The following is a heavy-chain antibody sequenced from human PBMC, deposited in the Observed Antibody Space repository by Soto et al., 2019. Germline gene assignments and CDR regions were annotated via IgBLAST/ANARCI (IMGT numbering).Heavy chain of an antibody. CDR3: ARDMGIAVAGYYYYYGMDV. D-gene: IGHD6-19*01. V-gene: IGHV6-1*01. CDR1: GDSVSSNSAA. Sequence: SQTLSLTCAISGDSVSSNSAAWNWIRQSPSRGLEWLGRTYYRSKWYNDYAVSVKSRITINPDTSKNQFSLQLNSVTPEDTAVYYCARDMGIAVAGYYYYYGMDVWGQGTTVTVSS. CDR2: TYYRSKWYN. J-gene: IGHJ6*02.